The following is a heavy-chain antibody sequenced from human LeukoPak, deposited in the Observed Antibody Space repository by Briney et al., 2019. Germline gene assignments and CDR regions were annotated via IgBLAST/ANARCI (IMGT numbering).Heavy chain of an antibody. CDR1: GGSISSYY. V-gene: IGHV4-4*07. CDR2: IYSNGTT. Sequence: ASETLSLTCTVSGGSISSYYWSWIRQPAEKGLEWIGRIYSNGTTNHNPSLKSRATISVDTSKNHFSLKLSSVTAADTAVYYCARGRGRDVSFYYGMDVWGQGTTVTVSS. D-gene: IGHD3-10*01. J-gene: IGHJ6*02. CDR3: ARGRGRDVSFYYGMDV.